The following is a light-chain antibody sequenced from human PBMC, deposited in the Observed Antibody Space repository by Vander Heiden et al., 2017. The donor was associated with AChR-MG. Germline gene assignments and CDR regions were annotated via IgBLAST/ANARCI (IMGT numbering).Light chain of an antibody. Sequence: SALTPPRSVSGSPGQSVTISCTGTNSDVGAVDYVFWYQKYPGEAPKFLIFDVTRRPSGVPDRFSASKSGNTASLTISGLQVDDEAHYYCCSYAGNYAWVFGGGTELTVL. CDR1: NSDVGAVDY. J-gene: IGLJ3*02. V-gene: IGLV2-11*01. CDR2: DVT. CDR3: CSYAGNYAWV.